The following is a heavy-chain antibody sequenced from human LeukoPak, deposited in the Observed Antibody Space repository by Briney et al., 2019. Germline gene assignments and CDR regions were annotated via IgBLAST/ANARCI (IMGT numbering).Heavy chain of an antibody. CDR2: INPNSGGT. CDR3: ARDPDSGYYDSSGYLDY. J-gene: IGHJ4*02. CDR1: GYTFINYG. V-gene: IGHV1-2*02. D-gene: IGHD3-22*01. Sequence: ASVKVSCKASGYTFINYGFSWVRQAPGQGLEWMGWINPNSGGTNYAQKFQGRVTMTRDTSISTAYMELSRLRSDDTAVYYCARDPDSGYYDSSGYLDYWGQGTLVTVSS.